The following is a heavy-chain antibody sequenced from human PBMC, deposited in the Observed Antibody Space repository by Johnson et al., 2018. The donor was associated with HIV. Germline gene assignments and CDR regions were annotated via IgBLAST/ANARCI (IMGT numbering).Heavy chain of an antibody. D-gene: IGHD3-3*01. J-gene: IGHJ3*02. CDR1: GFTVSTNY. CDR3: ARIQYNFWSDPDAFDI. CDR2: SGSGGST. V-gene: IGHV3-53*01. Sequence: VQLVESGGGLIQPGGSLRLSCAASGFTVSTNYMSWVRQAPGKGLEWVSAISGSGGSTYYADSVKGRFTISRDNAKNSLYLQINSLRAEDTAVYYCARIQYNFWSDPDAFDIWGQGTIVIVSS.